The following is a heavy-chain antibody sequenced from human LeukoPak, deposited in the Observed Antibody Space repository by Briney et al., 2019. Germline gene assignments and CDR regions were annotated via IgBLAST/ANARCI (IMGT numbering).Heavy chain of an antibody. CDR1: GGSFSGYY. D-gene: IGHD2-15*01. Sequence: SETLSLTCAVYGGSFSGYYWSWIRQPPGKGLEWIGEINHSGSTNYNPSLKSRVTISVDTSKNQFSLKLSSVTAADTAVYYCARDGVLYCSGGSWYPHFDYWGQGTLVTVSS. J-gene: IGHJ4*02. V-gene: IGHV4-34*01. CDR3: ARDGVLYCSGGSWYPHFDY. CDR2: INHSGST.